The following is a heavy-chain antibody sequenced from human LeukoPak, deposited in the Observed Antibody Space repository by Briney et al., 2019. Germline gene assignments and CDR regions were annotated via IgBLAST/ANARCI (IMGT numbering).Heavy chain of an antibody. CDR2: TSYDERNK. D-gene: IGHD3-22*01. J-gene: IGHJ4*02. V-gene: IGHV3-30*04. CDR1: GFTFSSNA. Sequence: GGSLRLSCAASGFTFSSNAMHWVRQAPGKGLEWVAATSYDERNKYYGDSVRGRFTISRDNSKNTLYLQMNSLRVEDTALYYCARGWDNNDSSGYSAWGQGTLVTVSS. CDR3: ARGWDNNDSSGYSA.